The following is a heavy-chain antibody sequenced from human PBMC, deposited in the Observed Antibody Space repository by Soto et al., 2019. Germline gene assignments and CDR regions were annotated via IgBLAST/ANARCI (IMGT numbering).Heavy chain of an antibody. CDR1: GYTFTSYG. Sequence: ASVRVCCKASGYTFTSYGISWVRQAPGQGLEWMGWISAYNGNTNYAQKLQGRVTMTTDTSTSTAYMELRSLRSDDTAVYYCAREGVKEVPDYWGQVTPDTVSS. CDR2: ISAYNGNT. D-gene: IGHD2-21*01. V-gene: IGHV1-18*04. J-gene: IGHJ4*02. CDR3: AREGVKEVPDY.